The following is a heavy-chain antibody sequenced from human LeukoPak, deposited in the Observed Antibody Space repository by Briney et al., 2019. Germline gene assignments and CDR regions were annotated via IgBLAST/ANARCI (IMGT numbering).Heavy chain of an antibody. CDR2: IFYSGTT. CDR3: ARVGRYYYDASGYSD. J-gene: IGHJ4*02. Sequence: TLSLTCAVYGGSFSGYYWSWIRQPPGKGLEWIGYIFYSGTTYYNPSLRSRVTISVDTSKNQFSLKLSSVTAGDTAVYYCARVGRYYYDASGYSDWGQGTLVTVSS. D-gene: IGHD3-22*01. CDR1: GGSFSGYY. V-gene: IGHV4-30-4*08.